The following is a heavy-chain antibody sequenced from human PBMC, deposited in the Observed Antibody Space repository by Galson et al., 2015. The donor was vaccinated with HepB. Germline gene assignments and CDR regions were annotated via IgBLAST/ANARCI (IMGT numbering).Heavy chain of an antibody. Sequence: SLRLSCAASGFTFDDYTMHWVRQAPGKGLEWVSLISWDGGSTYYADSVKGRFTISRDNSKNSLYLQMNSLRTEDTALYYCAKDIQGAFDIWGQGTMVTVSS. CDR1: GFTFDDYT. V-gene: IGHV3-43*01. CDR2: ISWDGGST. J-gene: IGHJ3*02. CDR3: AKDIQGAFDI.